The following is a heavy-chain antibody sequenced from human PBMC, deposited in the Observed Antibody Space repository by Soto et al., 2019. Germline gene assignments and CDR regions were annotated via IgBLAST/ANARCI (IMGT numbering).Heavy chain of an antibody. Sequence: SETLSLTCTVSGGSISSGDYYWSWIRQPPGKGLEWIGYIYYSGSTYYNPSLKSRVTISVDTSKNQFSLKLSSVTAADTAVYYCARGYYYDSSGYDAFDIWGQGTMVTVSS. V-gene: IGHV4-30-4*01. CDR1: GGSISSGDYY. D-gene: IGHD3-22*01. CDR3: ARGYYYDSSGYDAFDI. CDR2: IYYSGST. J-gene: IGHJ3*02.